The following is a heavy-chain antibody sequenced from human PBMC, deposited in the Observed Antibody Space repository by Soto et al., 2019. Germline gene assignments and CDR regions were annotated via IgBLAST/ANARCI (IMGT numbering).Heavy chain of an antibody. CDR3: ARDQQLAYCGGDCSSYYFDY. CDR2: ISAYNGNT. CDR1: GYTFTSYG. D-gene: IGHD2-21*02. J-gene: IGHJ4*02. V-gene: IGHV1-18*01. Sequence: GASVKVSCKASGYTFTSYGISWVRQAPGQGLEWMGWISAYNGNTNYAQKLQGRVTMTTDTSTNTAYMELRSLRSDDTAVYYCARDQQLAYCGGDCSSYYFDYWGQGTLVTVSS.